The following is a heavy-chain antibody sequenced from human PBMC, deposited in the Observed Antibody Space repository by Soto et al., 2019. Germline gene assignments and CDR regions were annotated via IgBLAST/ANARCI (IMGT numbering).Heavy chain of an antibody. CDR2: ISYGGDNK. V-gene: IGHV3-30*09. J-gene: IGHJ4*02. CDR3: AKARHSTSWYGLEADL. CDR1: GFIFSDYA. D-gene: IGHD6-13*01. Sequence: QVQLVESGGGVVQPGRSLGLSCAASGFIFSDYAMHWVRQAPGKGLEWVAVISYGGDNKYYADSVRGRFAISRDNLKNTLDLQMNSLNPEDTAVYHCAKARHSTSWYGLEADLWGQGTLVTVSS.